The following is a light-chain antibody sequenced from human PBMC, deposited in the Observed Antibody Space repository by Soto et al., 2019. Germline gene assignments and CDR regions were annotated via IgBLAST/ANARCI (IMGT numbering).Light chain of an antibody. J-gene: IGKJ4*01. Sequence: EIVMTQSPATLSVSPGEXATLSCRASQSISSNLAWYQQKPGQAPRLLMFRTSSRATGFPARFSGSGSGTEFNLTISSLQSEDFGVYYCQQYNNWPRATFGGGTKVDIK. CDR3: QQYNNWPRAT. CDR2: RTS. V-gene: IGKV3-15*01. CDR1: QSISSN.